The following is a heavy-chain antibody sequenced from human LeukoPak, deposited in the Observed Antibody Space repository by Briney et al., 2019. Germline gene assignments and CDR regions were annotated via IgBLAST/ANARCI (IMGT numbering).Heavy chain of an antibody. CDR2: ISGSGGST. Sequence: PGGSLGLSCAASGFTFSSYAMSWVRQAPGKGLEWVSAISGSGGSTYYADSVKGRFTISRDNTKNTLYLQMNSLRAEDTAVYYCAKDPGLLWFGESQYFDYWGQGTLVTVSS. CDR3: AKDPGLLWFGESQYFDY. CDR1: GFTFSSYA. V-gene: IGHV3-23*01. D-gene: IGHD3-10*01. J-gene: IGHJ4*02.